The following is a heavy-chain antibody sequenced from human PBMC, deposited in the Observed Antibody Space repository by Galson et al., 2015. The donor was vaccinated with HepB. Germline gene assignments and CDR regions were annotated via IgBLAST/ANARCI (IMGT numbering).Heavy chain of an antibody. Sequence: SLRVSCKASGCTFSSYSMNWVRQAPGQGLEWVSSISSSSSYTNYADAVKGRFTISRDNAKNTLYLQMNSLRAEDTAVYYCASFQGSSRPFGYYYMDVWGKGTTVTVSS. V-gene: IGHV3-21*04. D-gene: IGHD6-13*01. CDR2: ISSSSSYT. CDR3: ASFQGSSRPFGYYYMDV. CDR1: GCTFSSYS. J-gene: IGHJ6*03.